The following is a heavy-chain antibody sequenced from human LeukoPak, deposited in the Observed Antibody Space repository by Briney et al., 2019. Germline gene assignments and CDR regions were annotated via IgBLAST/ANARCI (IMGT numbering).Heavy chain of an antibody. CDR1: GFTFRSYW. D-gene: IGHD3-10*01. V-gene: IGHV3-74*01. CDR3: ARDRGGSAFDI. Sequence: GGSLRLSCAPSGFTFRSYWMHWVRQAPGKGLVWVSRINSDGSSTSYADSVKSRFTISRDNAKNTLYLKMNSLRAEDTAVYHCARDRGGSAFDILGQGTMVTVSS. J-gene: IGHJ3*02. CDR2: INSDGSST.